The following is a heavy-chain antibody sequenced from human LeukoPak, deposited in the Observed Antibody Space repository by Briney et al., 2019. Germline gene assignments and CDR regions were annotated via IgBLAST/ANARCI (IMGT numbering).Heavy chain of an antibody. D-gene: IGHD3-10*01. Sequence: SETLSLTCAVYGGSFSGYYWSWIRQPPGKGLEWIGEINHSGSTNYNPSLKSRVTISVDTSKNQFSLKLSSVTAADTAVYYCARALLWFVQKRYYFDYWGQGTLVTASS. J-gene: IGHJ4*02. CDR1: GGSFSGYY. CDR2: INHSGST. CDR3: ARALLWFVQKRYYFDY. V-gene: IGHV4-34*01.